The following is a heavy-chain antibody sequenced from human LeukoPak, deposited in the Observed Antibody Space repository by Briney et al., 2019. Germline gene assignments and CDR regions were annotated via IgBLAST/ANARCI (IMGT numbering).Heavy chain of an antibody. CDR3: ARDGWGSSMGY. Sequence: GGSLRLYCAASGLIFSSYWMHWVRQVPGKGLVWVSRIKSDGSSTSYEDSVKGRFTISRDNAKNTLYLQMNSLRAEDTAVYYCARDGWGSSMGYWGQGTLVTVSS. V-gene: IGHV3-74*01. CDR1: GLIFSSYW. CDR2: IKSDGSST. J-gene: IGHJ4*02. D-gene: IGHD3-10*01.